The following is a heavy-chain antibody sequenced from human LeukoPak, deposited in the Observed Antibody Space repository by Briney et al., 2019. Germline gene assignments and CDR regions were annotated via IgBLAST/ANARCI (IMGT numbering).Heavy chain of an antibody. CDR3: AKDFSTIIPAAILFYYGMDV. J-gene: IGHJ6*02. D-gene: IGHD2-2*01. CDR1: GFTFSSYS. V-gene: IGHV3-23*01. Sequence: GGSLRLSCAASGFTFSSYSMNWVRQAPGKGLEWVSAITGGSSTYYADSVKGRFTVSRNNSKNTLFLQMNSLRADDTAVYYCAKDFSTIIPAAILFYYGMDVWGRGTTVTVSS. CDR2: ITGGSST.